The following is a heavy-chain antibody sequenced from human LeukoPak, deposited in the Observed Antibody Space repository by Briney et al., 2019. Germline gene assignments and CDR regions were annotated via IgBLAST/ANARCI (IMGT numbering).Heavy chain of an antibody. J-gene: IGHJ3*02. CDR3: ARDYDFWSGYSDAFDM. CDR2: IYTSGST. CDR1: GGSFSSYY. Sequence: SETLSLTCTVSGGSFSSYYWSWIRQPAGKGLEWIGRIYTSGSTNYNPSLKSRVTMSVDTSKNQFSLKLSSVTAADTAVYYCARDYDFWSGYSDAFDMWGQGTMVTVSA. V-gene: IGHV4-4*07. D-gene: IGHD3-3*01.